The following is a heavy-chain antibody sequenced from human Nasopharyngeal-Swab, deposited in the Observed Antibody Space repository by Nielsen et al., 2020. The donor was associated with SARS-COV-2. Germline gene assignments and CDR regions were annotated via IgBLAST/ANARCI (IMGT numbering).Heavy chain of an antibody. J-gene: IGHJ6*02. CDR1: GFTFSSYW. CDR3: AREGGDQVRGVIIGYYYYYGMDV. V-gene: IGHV3-7*01. Sequence: GESLKISCAASGFTFSSYWMSWVRQAPGKGLEWVANIKQDGSEKYYVDSVKGRFTISRDNAKNSLYLQMNSLRAEDTDVYYCAREGGDQVRGVIIGYYYYYGMDVWGQGTTVTVSS. CDR2: IKQDGSEK. D-gene: IGHD3-10*01.